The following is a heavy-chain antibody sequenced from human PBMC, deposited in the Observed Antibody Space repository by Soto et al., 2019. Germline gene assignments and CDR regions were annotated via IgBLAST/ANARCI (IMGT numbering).Heavy chain of an antibody. D-gene: IGHD2-21*02. CDR1: GGTFSSYA. CDR3: ARGTAYCGGDCYSSY. J-gene: IGHJ4*02. CDR2: IIPIFGTA. V-gene: IGHV1-69*01. Sequence: QVQLVQSGAEVKKPGSSVKVSCKASGGTFSSYAISWVRQAPVQGLEWMGGIIPIFGTAHYAQKFQGRVTITADESTSTAYMELSSLRSEDTAVYYCARGTAYCGGDCYSSYWGQGTLVTVSS.